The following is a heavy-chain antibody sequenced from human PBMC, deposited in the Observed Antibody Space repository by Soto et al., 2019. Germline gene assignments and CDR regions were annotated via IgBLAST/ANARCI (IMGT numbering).Heavy chain of an antibody. CDR2: ISHDGSKT. CDR1: GFTFNSYG. J-gene: IGHJ4*02. Sequence: GGSLRLSCAASGFTFNSYGIHWVRQAPGKGLEWVAVISHDGSKTNYADSVKGRVTISRDNSKDTVYLQMNSLRAEDTAVYYCAKDPYAYSSSGYYGFDSWGQGTLVTVSS. V-gene: IGHV3-30*18. D-gene: IGHD3-22*01. CDR3: AKDPYAYSSSGYYGFDS.